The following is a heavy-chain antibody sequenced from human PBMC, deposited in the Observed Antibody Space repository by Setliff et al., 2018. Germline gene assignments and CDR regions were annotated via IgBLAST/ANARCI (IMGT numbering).Heavy chain of an antibody. CDR1: GYTFSDFG. J-gene: IGHJ4*02. Sequence: SVKVSCKASGYTFSDFGISWVRLAPGQGLEWMGWISPYTGRTFYAPRLQDRVTLTADTSTNTAYMELRSLISDDTAVYYCSRLVRFCTRTTCQRLSGDDFWGQGTLVTVSS. CDR2: ISPYTGRT. V-gene: IGHV1-18*01. D-gene: IGHD2-8*01. CDR3: SRLVRFCTRTTCQRLSGDDF.